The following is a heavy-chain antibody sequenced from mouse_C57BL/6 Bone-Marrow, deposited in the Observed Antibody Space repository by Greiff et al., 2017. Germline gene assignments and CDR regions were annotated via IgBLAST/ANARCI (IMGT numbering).Heavy chain of an antibody. Sequence: QVQLKQPGAELVMPGASVKLSCKASGYTFTSYWMHWVKQRPGQGLEWIGEIDPSDSYTNYNQKFKGKSTLTVDKSSSTAYMQLSSLTSEDSAVYYCARNYYVSSYYLDYWGQGTTLTVSS. CDR3: ARNYYVSSYYLDY. CDR2: IDPSDSYT. D-gene: IGHD1-1*01. J-gene: IGHJ2*01. CDR1: GYTFTSYW. V-gene: IGHV1-69*01.